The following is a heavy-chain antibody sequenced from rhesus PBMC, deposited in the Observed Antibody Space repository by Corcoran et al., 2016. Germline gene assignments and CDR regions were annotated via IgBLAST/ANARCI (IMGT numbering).Heavy chain of an antibody. CDR1: XITCIRHG. J-gene: IGHJ5-2*02. V-gene: IGHV3S5*01. CDR3: AKGRLVYSSLDV. D-gene: IGHD1-1-1*01. CDR2: VXGGVXRX. Sequence: EVQLVETGGGLVQPGGSLXVSXXXAXITCIRHGIRWVPPATGKVLXWVSRVXGGVXRXXYGYSVKXXXPISRDNSXNTLSLQMNSLRAEDTAVYYXAKGRLVYSSLDVWGRGVLVTVSS.